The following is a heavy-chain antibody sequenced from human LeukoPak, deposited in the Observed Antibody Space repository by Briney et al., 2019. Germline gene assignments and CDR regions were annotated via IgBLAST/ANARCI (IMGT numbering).Heavy chain of an antibody. D-gene: IGHD3/OR15-3a*01. CDR1: GGSISSYY. Sequence: SGTVSLTCTVSGGSISSYYWSWMRQPPGKGLEWIGYVYDSGNTRYNTSLRSRVTISVATSKNQFSLTLTSVTAADTAVYYCARVHYDVWPGHSYFEYWGQGALVTVPS. CDR3: ARVHYDVWPGHSYFEY. V-gene: IGHV4-59*01. J-gene: IGHJ4*02. CDR2: VYDSGNT.